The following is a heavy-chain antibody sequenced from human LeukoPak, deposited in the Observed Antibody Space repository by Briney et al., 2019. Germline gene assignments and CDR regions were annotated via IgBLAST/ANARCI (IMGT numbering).Heavy chain of an antibody. CDR2: IFYSGSI. V-gene: IGHV4-4*02. Sequence: PSGTLSLTCAVSGGSISTYNWWSWVRQPPGKGLEWIGEIFYSGSINYNPSLKSRVTLSLDKSKNQFSLQLSSVTAADTAMYHCAKTHSHFPPYFDYWGQGTLVIVSS. CDR3: AKTHSHFPPYFDY. D-gene: IGHD4-11*01. CDR1: GGSISTYNW. J-gene: IGHJ4*02.